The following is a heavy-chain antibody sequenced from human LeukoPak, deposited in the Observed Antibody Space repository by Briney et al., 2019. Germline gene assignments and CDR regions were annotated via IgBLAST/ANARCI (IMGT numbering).Heavy chain of an antibody. D-gene: IGHD6-13*01. V-gene: IGHV3-23*01. CDR1: GFIFSNYA. CDR2: IGGSGGST. Sequence: TGGSLRLSCAASGFIFSNYAMSWVRQAPGKGLEWVSAIGGSGGSTFYADSVKGRFTISRDNSRKTLYLQMNSLRAEDTAVYYCARARTYSIAAAIGYWGQGTLVTVSS. CDR3: ARARTYSIAAAIGY. J-gene: IGHJ4*02.